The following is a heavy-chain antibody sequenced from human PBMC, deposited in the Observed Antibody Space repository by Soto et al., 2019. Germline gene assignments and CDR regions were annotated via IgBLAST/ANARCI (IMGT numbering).Heavy chain of an antibody. D-gene: IGHD4-17*01. J-gene: IGHJ5*02. CDR2: MNPDSGKT. Sequence: QVQLLQSGAEVKKPGASVKVSCKASGYTFSSYEINWVRQATGQGLEYLGWMNPDSGKTAYVQKFQGRVTMTWDTPITTAYMELSSRRSDDTAVYFCARGIKYGAYSRWFDPWGQGTLVTVSS. V-gene: IGHV1-8*01. CDR1: GYTFSSYE. CDR3: ARGIKYGAYSRWFDP.